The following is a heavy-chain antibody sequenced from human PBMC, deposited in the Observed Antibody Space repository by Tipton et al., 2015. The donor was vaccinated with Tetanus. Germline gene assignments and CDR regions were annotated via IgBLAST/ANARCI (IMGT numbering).Heavy chain of an antibody. J-gene: IGHJ6*02. CDR1: GGSLSGYY. CDR3: ARANGRVQTTRRGGMDV. CDR2: INHSGST. D-gene: IGHD4-11*01. Sequence: TLSLTCAVYGGSLSGYYWSWIRRPPGKGLEWIGEINHSGSTNYNPSLKSRVTISVDTSKNQFSLKLSSVTAADTAVYYCARANGRVQTTRRGGMDVWGQGTTVTVSS. V-gene: IGHV4-34*01.